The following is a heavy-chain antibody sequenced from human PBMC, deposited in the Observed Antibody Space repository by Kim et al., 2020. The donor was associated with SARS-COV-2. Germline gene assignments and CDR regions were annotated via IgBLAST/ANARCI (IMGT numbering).Heavy chain of an antibody. V-gene: IGHV4-59*01. D-gene: IGHD1-26*01. Sequence: YNPYLVSRVSISVDTSKSQFSLKLSSVTAADTAVYYCARTLVGATEAFDIWGQGTMVTVSS. CDR3: ARTLVGATEAFDI. J-gene: IGHJ3*02.